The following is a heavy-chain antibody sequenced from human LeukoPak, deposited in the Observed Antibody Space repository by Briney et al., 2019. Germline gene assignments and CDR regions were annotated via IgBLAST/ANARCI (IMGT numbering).Heavy chain of an antibody. V-gene: IGHV3-30*04. D-gene: IGHD5-24*01. J-gene: IGHJ4*02. Sequence: TGGSLRLSCAASGFTFSSYAVHWVRQAPGKGLEWVAVISYDGSNKYYADSVKGRFTISRDNSKNTLYLQMNSLRAEDTAVYYCARDRWLPLRGSFDYRGQGTLVTVSS. CDR3: ARDRWLPLRGSFDY. CDR1: GFTFSSYA. CDR2: ISYDGSNK.